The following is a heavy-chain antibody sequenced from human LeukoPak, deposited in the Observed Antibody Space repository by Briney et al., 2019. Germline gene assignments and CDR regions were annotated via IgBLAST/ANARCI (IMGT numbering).Heavy chain of an antibody. V-gene: IGHV3-53*01. CDR1: GFTVRSNY. CDR2: IYSGGDT. CDR3: AKSNMVVSAAILGRDYYYYMDV. Sequence: GGSLRLSCAASGFTVRSNYMSWVRQAPGKGLEWVSVIYSGGDTYYADSVKGRFTISRDNSKNTLYLQMNSLRAEDTAVYYCAKSNMVVSAAILGRDYYYYMDVWGKGTTVTVSS. D-gene: IGHD2-2*02. J-gene: IGHJ6*03.